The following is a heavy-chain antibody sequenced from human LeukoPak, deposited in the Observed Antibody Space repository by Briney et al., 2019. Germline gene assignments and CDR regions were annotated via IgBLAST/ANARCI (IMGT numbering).Heavy chain of an antibody. Sequence: PSETLSLTCTVSGYSISSGYYWGWIRQPPGKGLEWIGSIYHSGITYYNPSLKSRVTISVDTSKNQFSLKLSSVTAADTAVYYCARGYSSSWYDYYYYMDVWGKGTTVTVSS. V-gene: IGHV4-38-2*02. CDR2: IYHSGIT. D-gene: IGHD6-13*01. J-gene: IGHJ6*03. CDR1: GYSISSGYY. CDR3: ARGYSSSWYDYYYYMDV.